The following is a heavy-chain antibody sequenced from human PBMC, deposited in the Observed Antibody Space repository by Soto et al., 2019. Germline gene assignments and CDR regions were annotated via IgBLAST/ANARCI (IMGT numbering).Heavy chain of an antibody. J-gene: IGHJ4*02. CDR2: IWYDGTDK. V-gene: IGHV3-33*01. CDR1: GFTFSSYG. Sequence: QVQLVESGGGVVQPGRSLRLCCATSGFTFSSYGMHWVRQAPGKGPEWVAVIWYDGTDKDYVDSVKGRFTISRDNSKSTLHLQMDSLRAEDTAIYYCARAPAGYHNLVVGFDYWGQGALVTVTS. D-gene: IGHD2-21*01. CDR3: ARAPAGYHNLVVGFDY.